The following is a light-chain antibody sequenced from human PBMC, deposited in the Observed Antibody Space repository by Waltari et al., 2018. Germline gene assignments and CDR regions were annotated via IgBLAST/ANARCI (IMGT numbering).Light chain of an antibody. V-gene: IGKV1-5*01. CDR1: QSISSW. CDR2: DAS. J-gene: IGKJ1*01. Sequence: DIQMTQSPSTLSASVGDRVTITCRASQSISSWLAWYQQKPGKAPKVLIYDASTLESGVPSRFSGSGSGTEFTLTISSLQPDDFATYYCQQYSNWPPWTFGQGTTVEIK. CDR3: QQYSNWPPWT.